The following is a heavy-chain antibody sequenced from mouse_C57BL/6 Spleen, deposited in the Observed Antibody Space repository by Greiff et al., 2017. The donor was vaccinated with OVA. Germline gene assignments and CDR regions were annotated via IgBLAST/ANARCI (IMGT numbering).Heavy chain of an antibody. V-gene: IGHV1-15*01. CDR1: GYTFTDYE. Sequence: QVQLQQSGAELVRPGASVTLSCKASGYTFTDYEMHWVKQTPVHGLEWIGAIDPETGGTAYNQKFKGKAILTADKSSSTAYMELRSLTSEDSAVYYCTNYVYYAMDYWGQGTSVTVSS. D-gene: IGHD1-1*02. CDR3: TNYVYYAMDY. CDR2: IDPETGGT. J-gene: IGHJ4*01.